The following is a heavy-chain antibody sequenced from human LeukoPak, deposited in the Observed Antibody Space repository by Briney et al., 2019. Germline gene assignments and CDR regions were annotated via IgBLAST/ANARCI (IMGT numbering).Heavy chain of an antibody. CDR2: ISSSGSTI. Sequence: PGGSLRLSCAASGFTFSSYGMHWVRQAPGKGLEWVSYISSSGSTIYYADSVKGRFTISRDNAKNSLYLQMNSLRAEDTAVYYCAREAVATISFFDYWGQGTLVTVSS. CDR3: AREAVATISFFDY. J-gene: IGHJ4*02. CDR1: GFTFSSYG. V-gene: IGHV3-48*04. D-gene: IGHD5-12*01.